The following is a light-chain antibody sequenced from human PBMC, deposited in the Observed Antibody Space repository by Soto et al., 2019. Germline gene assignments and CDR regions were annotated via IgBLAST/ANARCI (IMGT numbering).Light chain of an antibody. CDR3: ATWDSSLSAVV. CDR1: SSNIGNNY. CDR2: DNK. J-gene: IGLJ2*01. Sequence: QSVLTQPPSLSAAPGQRVTISCSGSSSNIGNNYVSWYQQFPGTAPKLLIYDNKKRPSGIPDRFSGSKSGTSATLGITGLQAGDEADYYCATWDSSLSAVVFGGGTKLTVL. V-gene: IGLV1-51*01.